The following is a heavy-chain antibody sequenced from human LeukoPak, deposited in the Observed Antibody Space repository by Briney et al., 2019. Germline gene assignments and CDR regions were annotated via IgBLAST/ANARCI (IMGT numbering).Heavy chain of an antibody. Sequence: GGSLRLSCAGSEFSVSNYYMNWARQAPGKGLEWVSLIRDSGATFYADSVKGRFTISRDNSKNTIYLQMNRLRVEDTAVYFCARDRAVTQVWVEFDSWGQGTQVTVSS. CDR2: IRDSGAT. CDR1: EFSVSNYY. V-gene: IGHV3-66*03. D-gene: IGHD3-16*01. J-gene: IGHJ5*01. CDR3: ARDRAVTQVWVEFDS.